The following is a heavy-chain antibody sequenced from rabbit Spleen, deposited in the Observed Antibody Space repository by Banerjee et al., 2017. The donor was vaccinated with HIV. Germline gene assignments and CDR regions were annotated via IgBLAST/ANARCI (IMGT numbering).Heavy chain of an antibody. CDR1: GVSFSVSSY. J-gene: IGHJ6*01. Sequence: QSLEESGGDLVKPGASLTLTCIASGVSFSVSSYMCWVRQAPGKGLEWIGCIGTGSTTTYYASGEKGRFTVSKTSSTTMTLQMTRLTVADTATYFCTRDTGRSFSSYGMDLWGPGNLVTVS. CDR3: TRDTGRSFSSYGMDL. D-gene: IGHD8-1*01. CDR2: IGTGSTTT. V-gene: IGHV1S40*01.